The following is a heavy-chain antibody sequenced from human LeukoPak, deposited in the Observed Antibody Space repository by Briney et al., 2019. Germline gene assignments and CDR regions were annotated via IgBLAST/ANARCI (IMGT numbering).Heavy chain of an antibody. J-gene: IGHJ5*02. CDR1: GGTFSSYA. V-gene: IGHV1-69*05. Sequence: SVKVSCKASGGTFSSYAISWVRQAPGQGLEWMGGIIPIFGTANYAQKFQGRVTITTDESTSTAYMELSSLRSDDTAVYYCARDIPLGVPAAIGWFDPWGQGTLVTVSS. CDR2: IIPIFGTA. CDR3: ARDIPLGVPAAIGWFDP. D-gene: IGHD2-2*01.